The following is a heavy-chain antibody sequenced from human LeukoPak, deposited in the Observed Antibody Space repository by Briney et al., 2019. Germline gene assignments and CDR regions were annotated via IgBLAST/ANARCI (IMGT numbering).Heavy chain of an antibody. CDR1: GLTFSDSA. V-gene: IGHV3-73*01. D-gene: IGHD3-10*01. J-gene: IGHJ4*02. CDR2: IRSSSNSYAT. CDR3: XTTIYGSGKAGY. Sequence: GGSLRLSCAASGLTFSDSAIHWVRQASGKGLEWVGRIRSSSNSYATDYAASVDGRFTISRDESKNTAYLQMNSLKTDDTAVYYCXTTIYGSGKAGYWGQGTLVTVSS.